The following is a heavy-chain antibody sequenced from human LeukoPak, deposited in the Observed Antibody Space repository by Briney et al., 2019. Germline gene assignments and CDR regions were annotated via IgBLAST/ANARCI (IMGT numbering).Heavy chain of an antibody. V-gene: IGHV1-69*05. J-gene: IGHJ5*02. CDR2: IIPIFGTA. CDR1: GGTFSSYA. CDR3: ARGPPNFWSGYYYGWFDP. D-gene: IGHD3-3*01. Sequence: ASVKVSCKASGGTFSSYAISWVRQAPGQGLEWMGGIIPIFGTANYAQKFQGRVTITTDESTGTAYMELSSLRSEDTAVYYCARGPPNFWSGYYYGWFDPWGQGTLVTVSS.